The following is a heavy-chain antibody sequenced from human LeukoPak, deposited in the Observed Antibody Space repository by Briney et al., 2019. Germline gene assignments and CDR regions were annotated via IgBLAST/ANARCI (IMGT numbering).Heavy chain of an antibody. Sequence: GGSLRLSCAASGFTVSNNYMSWVRQAPEKGLEWVSTISSGGGTYYVDSVKGRFTVSRDNSKNTLYIQMNSLRAEDTAVYYCARDIPNNWGLGYWGQGTLVTVSS. D-gene: IGHD7-27*01. V-gene: IGHV3-66*01. CDR3: ARDIPNNWGLGY. CDR1: GFTVSNNY. J-gene: IGHJ4*02. CDR2: ISSGGGT.